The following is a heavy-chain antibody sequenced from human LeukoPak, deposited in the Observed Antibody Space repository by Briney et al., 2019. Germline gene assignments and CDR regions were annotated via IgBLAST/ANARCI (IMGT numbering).Heavy chain of an antibody. D-gene: IGHD3-3*01. J-gene: IGHJ3*02. CDR2: IYTSGST. CDR1: GGSISSGGYY. Sequence: SETLSLTCTVSGGSISSGGYYWSWIRQPAGKGLEWIGRIYTSGSTNYNPSLKSRVTMSVDTSKNQFSLKLSSVTAADTAVYYCAREAPRRPFTIFGVVEGAFDIWGQGTMVTVSS. V-gene: IGHV4-61*02. CDR3: AREAPRRPFTIFGVVEGAFDI.